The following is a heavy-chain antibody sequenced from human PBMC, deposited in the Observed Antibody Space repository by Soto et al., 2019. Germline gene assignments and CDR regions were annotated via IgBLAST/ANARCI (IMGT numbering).Heavy chain of an antibody. D-gene: IGHD2-15*01. Sequence: EVQLVESGGGLVQPGWYLRLSCAASGFTFSSYSMNWVRQAPGKGLEWVSYISSSSSTIYYADSVKGRFTISIDNAKNSLYRQMNSLRDEDTAVYYCARQNRYCSGGSCYSFGDYDAFDIWGQGTMVTVSS. J-gene: IGHJ3*02. V-gene: IGHV3-48*02. CDR3: ARQNRYCSGGSCYSFGDYDAFDI. CDR1: GFTFSSYS. CDR2: ISSSSSTI.